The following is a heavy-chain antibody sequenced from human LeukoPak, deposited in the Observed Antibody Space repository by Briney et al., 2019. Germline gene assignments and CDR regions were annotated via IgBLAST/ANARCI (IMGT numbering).Heavy chain of an antibody. Sequence: PGGSLRLSCAASGFTFSSYAMHWVRQAPGEGLEWVAVISYDGSNKYYADSVKGRFTISRDNSKNTLYLQMNSLRAEDTAVYYCARDAVRGAPSPNYFDYWGQGTLVTVSS. D-gene: IGHD3-10*01. J-gene: IGHJ4*02. CDR2: ISYDGSNK. V-gene: IGHV3-30-3*01. CDR1: GFTFSSYA. CDR3: ARDAVRGAPSPNYFDY.